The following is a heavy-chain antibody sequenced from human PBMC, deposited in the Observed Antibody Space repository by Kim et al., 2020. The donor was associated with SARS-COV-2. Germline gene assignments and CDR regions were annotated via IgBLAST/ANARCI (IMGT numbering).Heavy chain of an antibody. J-gene: IGHJ4*02. V-gene: IGHV4-31*03. Sequence: SETLSLTCTVSGGSISSGGYYWSWIRQHPGKGLEWIGYIYYSGSTYYNPSLKSRVTISVDTSKNQFSLKLSSVTAADTAVYYCARDIGSGVGYFDYWGQGTLVTVSS. CDR1: GGSISSGGYY. CDR3: ARDIGSGVGYFDY. CDR2: IYYSGST. D-gene: IGHD3-10*01.